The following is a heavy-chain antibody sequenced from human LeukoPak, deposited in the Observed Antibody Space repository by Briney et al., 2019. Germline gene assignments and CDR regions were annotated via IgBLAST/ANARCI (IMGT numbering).Heavy chain of an antibody. CDR2: INHSGST. CDR3: ARGEKAYYDILTGYSGDAFDI. J-gene: IGHJ3*02. D-gene: IGHD3-9*01. V-gene: IGHV4-34*01. Sequence: SETLSLTCAVYGGSFSGYYWSWIRQPPGKGLEWIGEINHSGSTNYNPSLKSRVTISVDASKNQFSLKLSSVTAADTAVYYCARGEKAYYDILTGYSGDAFDIWGQGTMVTVSS. CDR1: GGSFSGYY.